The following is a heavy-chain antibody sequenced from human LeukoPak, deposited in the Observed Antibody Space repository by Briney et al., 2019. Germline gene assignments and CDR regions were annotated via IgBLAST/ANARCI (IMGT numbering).Heavy chain of an antibody. CDR1: GFTFSGSA. V-gene: IGHV3-73*01. CDR2: IRSKANSYAT. J-gene: IGHJ4*02. Sequence: PGGSLRLSCAVSGFTFSGSAMHWVRQASGKRLEWVGRIRSKANSYATAYASSVKGRFTISRDDSKNTAYLQMNSLKTEDTAVYYCTWYSTSGWSIDYWGQGTLVTVSS. CDR3: TWYSTSGWSIDY. D-gene: IGHD6-13*01.